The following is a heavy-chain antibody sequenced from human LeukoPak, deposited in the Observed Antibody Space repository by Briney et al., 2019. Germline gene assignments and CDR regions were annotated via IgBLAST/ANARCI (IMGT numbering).Heavy chain of an antibody. Sequence: SKTLSLTCTVSGGSISSSSYYWGWIRQPPGKGLEWIGSIYYSGSTYYNPSLKSRVTISVDTSKNQFSLKLSSVTAADTAVYYCARVEGSGWYRYWGQGTLVTVSS. D-gene: IGHD6-19*01. CDR1: GGSISSSSYY. CDR2: IYYSGST. CDR3: ARVEGSGWYRY. V-gene: IGHV4-39*07. J-gene: IGHJ4*02.